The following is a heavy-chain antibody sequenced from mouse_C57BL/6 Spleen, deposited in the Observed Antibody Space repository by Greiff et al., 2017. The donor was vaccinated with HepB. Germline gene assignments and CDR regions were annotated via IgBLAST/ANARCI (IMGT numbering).Heavy chain of an antibody. CDR2: FYPGSGSI. J-gene: IGHJ2*01. CDR3: ARHEDPLITTVVAEGYFDY. Sequence: QVQLQQSGAELVKPGASVKLSCKASGYTFTEYTIHWVKQRSGQGLEWIGWFYPGSGSIKYNEKFKNKATLTADKSSSTVYMELSRLTSEDSAVYFCARHEDPLITTVVAEGYFDYWGQGTTLTVSS. D-gene: IGHD1-1*01. CDR1: GYTFTEYT. V-gene: IGHV1-62-2*01.